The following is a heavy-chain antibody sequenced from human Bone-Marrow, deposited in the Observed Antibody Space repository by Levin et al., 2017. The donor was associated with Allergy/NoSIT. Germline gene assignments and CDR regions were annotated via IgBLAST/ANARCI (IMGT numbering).Heavy chain of an antibody. CDR3: ARGELGSGYLFDY. V-gene: IGHV1-8*01. J-gene: IGHJ4*02. CDR1: GYTFTSFD. D-gene: IGHD5-12*01. Sequence: GESLKISCKTSGYTFTSFDINWVRQATGQGLEWMGWMYPNSDNAGYAQKFQGRVTMTRNTPISTAYMELSSLRSEDTAIYYCARGELGSGYLFDYWGQGTLVTVSS. CDR2: MYPNSDNA.